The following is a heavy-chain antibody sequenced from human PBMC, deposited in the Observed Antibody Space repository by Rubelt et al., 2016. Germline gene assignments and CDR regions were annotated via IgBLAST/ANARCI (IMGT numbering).Heavy chain of an antibody. CDR2: LNAGNGNT. CDR1: GYTFTNYA. CDR3: ARGGGAIPY. Sequence: QVQLVQSGAEVKKPGASVKVSCKASGYTFTNYAIHWVRQAPGQRLEWMGWLNAGNGNTKYSQNFQGRVTMTGDTSANTAYVELNSLESVDRAVYYCARGGGAIPYWGQGTMVTVSS. V-gene: IGHV1-3*01. D-gene: IGHD4-17*01. J-gene: IGHJ4*02.